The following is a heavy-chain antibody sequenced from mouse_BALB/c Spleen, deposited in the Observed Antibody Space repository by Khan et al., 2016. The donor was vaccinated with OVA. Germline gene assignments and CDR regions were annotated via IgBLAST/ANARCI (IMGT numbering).Heavy chain of an antibody. Sequence: EVQLQESGPDLVKPSQSLSLTCTVTGYSITSGYSWHWIRQFPGNKLEWMGYIHYSGTTNYNPSLKSRISITRDTSKNQFFLQLNSVTTEDTATYYCARSGTTVVPYWYFDVWGVGTTVTVSS. V-gene: IGHV3-1*02. CDR3: ARSGTTVVPYWYFDV. CDR2: IHYSGTT. D-gene: IGHD1-1*01. CDR1: GYSITSGYS. J-gene: IGHJ1*01.